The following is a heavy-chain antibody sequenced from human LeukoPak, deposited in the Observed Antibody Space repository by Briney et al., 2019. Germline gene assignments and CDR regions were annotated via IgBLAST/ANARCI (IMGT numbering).Heavy chain of an antibody. CDR1: GYTLTELS. Sequence: ASVKVSCKVSGYTLTELSMHWVRQAPGKGLEWMGGFDPEDGETIYAQKFQGRVTMTEDTSTDTAYVELSSLRSEDTAVYYCAGHLTGTTDFDYWGQGTLVTVSS. D-gene: IGHD1-7*01. CDR3: AGHLTGTTDFDY. V-gene: IGHV1-24*01. CDR2: FDPEDGET. J-gene: IGHJ4*02.